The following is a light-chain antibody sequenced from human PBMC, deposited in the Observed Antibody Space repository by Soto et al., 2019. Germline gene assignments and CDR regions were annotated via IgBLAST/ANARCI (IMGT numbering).Light chain of an antibody. CDR3: QQYGSSPPYT. J-gene: IGKJ2*01. CDR1: QSVSNNY. CDR2: GSS. V-gene: IGKV3-20*01. Sequence: EVILTQSPGTLSLSPGDRATLSCRASQSVSNNYLAWYQQKPGQAPRLLIFGSSDRATGIPDRFSGSGSGPDFTLTISRLEPEDFAVYYCQQYGSSPPYTFGQGTKLEIK.